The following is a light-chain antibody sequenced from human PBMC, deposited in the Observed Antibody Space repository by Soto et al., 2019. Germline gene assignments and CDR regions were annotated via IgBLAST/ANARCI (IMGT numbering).Light chain of an antibody. Sequence: TVLTQSPGTLALSPGERATLSCRASQSLTSNYVAWYQQKPGQAPRLLVYGASSRATGIPDRFTGSGSGADFTLTISRLAPDDSAVYYCQQYGSSPLTFGDGPKVEI. CDR2: GAS. V-gene: IGKV3-20*01. J-gene: IGKJ4*01. CDR1: QSLTSNY. CDR3: QQYGSSPLT.